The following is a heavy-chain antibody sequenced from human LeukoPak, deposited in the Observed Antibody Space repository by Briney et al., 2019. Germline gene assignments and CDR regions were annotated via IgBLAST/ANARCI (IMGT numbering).Heavy chain of an antibody. V-gene: IGHV1-18*01. CDR1: GYTFISYG. J-gene: IGHJ6*02. D-gene: IGHD2-15*01. CDR2: ISGYNGNT. Sequence: GSVKVSCKASGYTFISYGISRVRHAPGQGLEWMGWISGYNGNTNYAQKFQGRVTMTTDTSTSTAYLELRRLRSDDTAIYYCAREFCSGGGCYYYGMDVWGQGTTVTVS. CDR3: AREFCSGGGCYYYGMDV.